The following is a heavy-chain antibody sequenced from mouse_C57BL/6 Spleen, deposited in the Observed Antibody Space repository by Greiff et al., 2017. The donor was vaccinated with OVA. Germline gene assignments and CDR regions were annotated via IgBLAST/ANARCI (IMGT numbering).Heavy chain of an antibody. CDR1: GYTFTSYW. Sequence: QVQLQQPGAELVRPGSSVKLSCKASGYTFTSYWMHWVKQRPIQGLEWIGNIDPSDSETHYNQKFKDKATLTVDKSSSTAYMQLSSLTSEDSAVYYCARSMVTTYYAMDYWGQGTSVTVSS. CDR2: IDPSDSET. D-gene: IGHD2-2*01. J-gene: IGHJ4*01. V-gene: IGHV1-52*01. CDR3: ARSMVTTYYAMDY.